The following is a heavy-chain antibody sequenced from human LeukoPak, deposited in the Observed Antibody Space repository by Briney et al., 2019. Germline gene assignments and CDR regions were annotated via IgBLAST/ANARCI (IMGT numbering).Heavy chain of an antibody. D-gene: IGHD6-13*01. CDR2: IYSGGST. CDR3: ARARIAAAGYYFDY. Sequence: HSGGSLRLSCAASGFTVSSNYMSWVRQAPGKGLEWVSVIYSGGSTYYADSVKGRFTISRDNSKNTLYLQMNSLRAEDTAVYYCARARIAAAGYYFDYWGQGTLVTVSS. J-gene: IGHJ4*02. CDR1: GFTVSSNY. V-gene: IGHV3-53*01.